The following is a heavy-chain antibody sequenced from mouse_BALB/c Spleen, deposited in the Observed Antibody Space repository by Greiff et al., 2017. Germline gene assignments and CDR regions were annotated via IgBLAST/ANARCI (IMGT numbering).Heavy chain of an antibody. CDR2: IWGDGST. D-gene: IGHD2-2*01. CDR3: AREGGYDGYYFDY. CDR1: GFSLTGYG. J-gene: IGHJ2*01. V-gene: IGHV2-6-7*01. Sequence: VMLVESGPGLVAPSQSLSITCTVSGFSLTGYGVNWVRQPPGKGLEWLGMIWGDGSTDYNSALKSRLSISKDNSKSQVFLKMNSLQTDDTARYYCAREGGYDGYYFDYWGQGTTLTVSS.